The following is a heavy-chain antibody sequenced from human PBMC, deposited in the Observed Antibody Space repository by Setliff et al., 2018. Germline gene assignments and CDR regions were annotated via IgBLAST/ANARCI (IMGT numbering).Heavy chain of an antibody. V-gene: IGHV3-30-3*01. D-gene: IGHD4-17*01. CDR1: GFVLRNYG. Sequence: SGGSLRLSCAVSGFVLRNYGIHWVRQAPDKGLEWVAFISFDGGNIYYADSVKGRFTVSRENSKNTVYLQLSSLTTDDTAVYYCARAPPSVPYGDYGPRQYFELWGRGSLVTVSS. J-gene: IGHJ2*01. CDR2: ISFDGGNI. CDR3: ARAPPSVPYGDYGPRQYFEL.